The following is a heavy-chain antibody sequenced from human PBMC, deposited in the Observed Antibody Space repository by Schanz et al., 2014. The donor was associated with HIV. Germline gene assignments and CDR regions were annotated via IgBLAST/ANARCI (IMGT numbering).Heavy chain of an antibody. Sequence: QVQLQQWGAGLLKPSETLSLTCAVYGGSFSANYWSWIRQPPGRGLEWIGEITRGGNTNYNSSLRSVVPIPVDTSKNHFPLNLRAVTATDTAMYYCASLMVGSTYGLFDSWGQGTLVSVSS. J-gene: IGHJ4*01. V-gene: IGHV4-34*01. D-gene: IGHD1-26*01. CDR3: ASLMVGSTYGLFDS. CDR2: ITRGGNT. CDR1: GGSFSANY.